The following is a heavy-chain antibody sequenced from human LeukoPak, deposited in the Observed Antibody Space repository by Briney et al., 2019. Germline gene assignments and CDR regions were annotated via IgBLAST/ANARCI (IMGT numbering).Heavy chain of an antibody. J-gene: IGHJ4*02. CDR1: GFTFSSYS. D-gene: IGHD5-18*01. V-gene: IGHV3-21*01. CDR3: ARGGYSYGYYFDY. CDR2: ISSSSSYI. Sequence: PGGSLRLSCAASGFTFSSYSMNWVRQAPGKGLEWVSSISSSSSYIYYADSVKGRFTISRDNAKNSLYPQMNSLRAEDTAVYYCARGGYSYGYYFDYWGQGTLVTVSS.